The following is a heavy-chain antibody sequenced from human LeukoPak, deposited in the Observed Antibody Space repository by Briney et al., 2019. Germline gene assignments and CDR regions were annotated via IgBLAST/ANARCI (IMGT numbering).Heavy chain of an antibody. CDR3: ARVQSLGIFVGGYFDY. CDR1: GGTFSSYA. Sequence: GASVKVSCKASGGTFSSYAISWVRQAPGQGLEWMGGIIPIFGTANYAQKFQGRVTITADESTSTAYMELSSLRSEDTAVYYCARVQSLGIFVGGYFDYWGQGTLVTVSS. D-gene: IGHD7-27*01. CDR2: IIPIFGTA. V-gene: IGHV1-69*13. J-gene: IGHJ4*02.